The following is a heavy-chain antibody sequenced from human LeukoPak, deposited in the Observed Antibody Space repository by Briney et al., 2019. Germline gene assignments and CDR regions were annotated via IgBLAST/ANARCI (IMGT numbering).Heavy chain of an antibody. CDR1: GYTFTGYY. Sequence: GASVKVSCKASGYTFTGYYMHWVRHAPGPGMEWMGWINPNSGGTNYAQKFQGRVTMTRDTSISTAYMELSRLRSDDTAVYYCARDLSTVFSLWLDAFDIWGQGTMVTVSS. CDR2: INPNSGGT. CDR3: ARDLSTVFSLWLDAFDI. J-gene: IGHJ3*02. D-gene: IGHD3-10*01. V-gene: IGHV1-2*02.